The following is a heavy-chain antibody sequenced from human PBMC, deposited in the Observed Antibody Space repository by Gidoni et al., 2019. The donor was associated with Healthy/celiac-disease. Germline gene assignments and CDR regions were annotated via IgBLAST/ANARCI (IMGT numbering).Heavy chain of an antibody. J-gene: IGHJ6*02. CDR1: GGSFSGAS. CDR3: ARDRIFGVVITDYYGMDV. CDR2: INHSEST. V-gene: IGHV4-34*01. D-gene: IGHD3-3*01. Sequence: QVQLQQWDAGLLTPSDPLSLPCAVYGGSFSGASWSWIRHPPGKGLEWIWEINHSESTTYNPSLTSRVTISVDTSKHQLSLKLSSVTAADSAVYYCARDRIFGVVITDYYGMDVWGQGTTVTVSS.